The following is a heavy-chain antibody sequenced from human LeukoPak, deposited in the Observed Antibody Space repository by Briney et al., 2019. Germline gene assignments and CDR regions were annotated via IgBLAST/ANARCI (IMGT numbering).Heavy chain of an antibody. CDR3: ARDYCSSTSCLFDY. J-gene: IGHJ4*02. V-gene: IGHV1-2*06. Sequence: ASVKVSCKASGYTFTGYYMHWVRQAPGQGLEWMGRINPNSGDTNYAQKFQGRVTMTRDMSISTAYMELSRLRSDDTAVYYCARDYCSSTSCLFDYWGQGTLVTVSS. CDR2: INPNSGDT. D-gene: IGHD2-2*01. CDR1: GYTFTGYY.